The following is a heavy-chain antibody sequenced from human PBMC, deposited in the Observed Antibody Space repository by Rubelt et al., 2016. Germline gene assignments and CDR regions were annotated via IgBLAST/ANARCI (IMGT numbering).Heavy chain of an antibody. CDR2: IYYSGST. CDR3: ARKASYGDDVRYFDL. V-gene: IGHV4-59*08. CDR1: GISTTTYY. J-gene: IGHJ2*01. Sequence: QVQLQESGPGLVKPSETLSLTCTVSGISTTTYYWTWIRQPPGKGLEWIGYIYYSGSTNYNPSLKSRVTISGDASKNRFSRRRSSVTAADTAVYYCARKASYGDDVRYFDLWGRGTLVTVSS. D-gene: IGHD4-17*01.